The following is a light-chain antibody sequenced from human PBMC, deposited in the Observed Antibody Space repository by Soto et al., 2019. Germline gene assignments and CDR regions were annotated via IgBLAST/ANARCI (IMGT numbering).Light chain of an antibody. CDR1: QSISSW. Sequence: DIQMTQSPSTLSASVGDRVTITCRASQSISSWLAWYQQKPGKAPKLLIYDASSLESGVPSRFSGSGSGTEFTLTISSLQPDDFATYHCQQYNSYSLTFGQGTKVEI. CDR2: DAS. J-gene: IGKJ1*01. V-gene: IGKV1-5*01. CDR3: QQYNSYSLT.